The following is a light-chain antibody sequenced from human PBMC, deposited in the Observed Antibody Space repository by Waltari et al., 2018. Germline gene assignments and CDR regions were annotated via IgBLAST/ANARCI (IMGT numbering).Light chain of an antibody. Sequence: DIQLTQSPSFLSASVGDRGTITCRASQDISSHLSWYQKNPGKPPKLLVYGASTLGSGGASGFSGGGSGTEFTLTISSLQPEDFAAFYCQQLKSYPIPFGEGTRLE. CDR3: QQLKSYPIP. CDR1: QDISSH. V-gene: IGKV1-9*01. CDR2: GAS. J-gene: IGKJ5*01.